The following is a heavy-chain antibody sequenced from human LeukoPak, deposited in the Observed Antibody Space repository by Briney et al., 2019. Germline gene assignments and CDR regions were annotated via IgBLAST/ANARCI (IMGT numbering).Heavy chain of an antibody. Sequence: ASVKVSCKASGYTFTGYYMHWVRQAPGQGLEWMGWINPNSDGTNYAQKFQGRGTMTRDTSIRTAYMALSRLRSTDTAVYYCAIDQWRSYYYASSGTYSNWFDPWGQGTLVT. J-gene: IGHJ5*02. CDR1: GYTFTGYY. CDR2: INPNSDGT. D-gene: IGHD3-22*01. CDR3: AIDQWRSYYYASSGTYSNWFDP. V-gene: IGHV1-2*02.